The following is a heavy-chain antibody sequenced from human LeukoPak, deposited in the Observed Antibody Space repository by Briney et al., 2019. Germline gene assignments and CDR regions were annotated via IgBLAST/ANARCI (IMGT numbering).Heavy chain of an antibody. CDR2: IIPIFVTA. J-gene: IGHJ6*03. D-gene: IGHD3-22*01. V-gene: IGHV1-69*05. Sequence: ASVTVSCKASGGTFSSYAISWVRQAPGQGLEWMGGIIPIFVTANYAQKFQGRVTITTDESTSTAYMELSSLRSEDTAVYYCERGVAGSSGYSDYYYYYMDVWGKGTTVTVSS. CDR1: GGTFSSYA. CDR3: ERGVAGSSGYSDYYYYYMDV.